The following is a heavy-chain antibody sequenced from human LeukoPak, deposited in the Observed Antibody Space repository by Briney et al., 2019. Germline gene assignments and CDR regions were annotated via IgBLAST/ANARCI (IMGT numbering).Heavy chain of an antibody. D-gene: IGHD2-2*02. CDR1: GGSFSGYS. V-gene: IGHV4-34*01. Sequence: PSETLSLTCAVSGGSFSGYSWSWIRQPPGKGLEWIGEINHSGSTTYNPSLKSRVTISVDTSKNQFSLKLSSVTAADTAVYYCARRYCSSTSCYIGNWFDPWGQGTLVTVSS. CDR3: ARRYCSSTSCYIGNWFDP. J-gene: IGHJ5*02. CDR2: INHSGST.